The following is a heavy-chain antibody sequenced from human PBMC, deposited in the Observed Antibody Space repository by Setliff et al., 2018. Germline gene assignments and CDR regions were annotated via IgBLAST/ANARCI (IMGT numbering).Heavy chain of an antibody. J-gene: IGHJ4*02. Sequence: SETLSLTCTVSGGSLSSGSNYWGWFRQPAGKGLEWIGRIYTTGTTNYSPSLTGRVTISADTSKNQISLKLSSVSAADTAVYYCAKERYFDWFFENWGQGTLVTVSS. D-gene: IGHD3-9*01. CDR1: GGSLSSGSNY. CDR3: AKERYFDWFFEN. CDR2: IYTTGTT. V-gene: IGHV4-61*02.